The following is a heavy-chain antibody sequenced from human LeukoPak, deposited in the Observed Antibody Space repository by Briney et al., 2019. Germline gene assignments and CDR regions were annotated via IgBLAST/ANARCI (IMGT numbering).Heavy chain of an antibody. Sequence: GGSLGLSCAASGFTFSSYGMHWVRQAPGKGLEWVAVIWYDGSNKYYADSVKGRFTISRDNSKNTLYLQMNSLRAEDTAVYYCARSPGHYDFWSGYPSDYYGMDVWGQGTTVTVSS. D-gene: IGHD3-3*01. CDR1: GFTFSSYG. CDR3: ARSPGHYDFWSGYPSDYYGMDV. J-gene: IGHJ6*02. CDR2: IWYDGSNK. V-gene: IGHV3-33*01.